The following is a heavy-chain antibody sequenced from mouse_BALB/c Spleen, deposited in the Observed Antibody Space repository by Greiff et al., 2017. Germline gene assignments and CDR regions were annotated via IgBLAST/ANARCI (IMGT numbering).Heavy chain of an antibody. V-gene: IGHV5-17*02. J-gene: IGHJ4*01. CDR2: ISSGSSTI. Sequence: EVKLVESGGGLVQPGGFRKLSCAASGFTFSSFGMHWVRQAPEKGLEWVAYISSGSSTIYYADTVKGRFTISRDNPKNTLFLQMTSLRSEDTAMYYCARDSSDIPAMDYWGQGTSVTVSS. CDR3: ARDSSDIPAMDY. D-gene: IGHD3-2*01. CDR1: GFTFSSFG.